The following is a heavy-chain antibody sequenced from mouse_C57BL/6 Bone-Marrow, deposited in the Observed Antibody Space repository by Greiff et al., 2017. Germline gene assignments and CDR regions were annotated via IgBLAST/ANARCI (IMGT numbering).Heavy chain of an antibody. V-gene: IGHV1-81*01. Sequence: VKLMESGAELARPGASVKLSCKASGYTFTSYGISWVKQRTGQGLEWIGEIYPRSGNTYYNEKFKGKATLTADKSSSTAYMELRSLTSEDSAVYFCARRYSKGYAMDYWGQGTSVTVSS. J-gene: IGHJ4*01. CDR3: ARRYSKGYAMDY. D-gene: IGHD2-5*01. CDR1: GYTFTSYG. CDR2: IYPRSGNT.